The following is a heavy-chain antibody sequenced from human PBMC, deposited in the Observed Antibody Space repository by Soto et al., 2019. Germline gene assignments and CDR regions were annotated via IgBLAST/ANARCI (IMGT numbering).Heavy chain of an antibody. V-gene: IGHV3-23*01. Sequence: GGSLRLSCAASEFSFSSYALNWVRQAPGKGLEWVSAISATGTTTYYADSVKGRFTISRDNSKRTLILQMDSLSPEDTAVYYCATYSSPFDFWRQGTLVTVSS. CDR3: ATYSSPFDF. J-gene: IGHJ4*02. D-gene: IGHD6-13*01. CDR2: ISATGTTT. CDR1: EFSFSSYA.